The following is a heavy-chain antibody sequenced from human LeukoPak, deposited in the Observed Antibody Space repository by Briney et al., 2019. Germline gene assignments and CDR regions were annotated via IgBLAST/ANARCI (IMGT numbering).Heavy chain of an antibody. J-gene: IGHJ4*02. CDR2: ISSSSGTI. Sequence: GGSLRLSCAASGFTFSNSGMNWVRQAPGKGLEWVSHISSSSGTIYYVDSVKGRFIISRDNAKNLVYLQMNSLRADDTAVYYCARVAASGIDFWGQGTLVSVSS. V-gene: IGHV3-48*01. CDR1: GFTFSNSG. D-gene: IGHD6-13*01. CDR3: ARVAASGIDF.